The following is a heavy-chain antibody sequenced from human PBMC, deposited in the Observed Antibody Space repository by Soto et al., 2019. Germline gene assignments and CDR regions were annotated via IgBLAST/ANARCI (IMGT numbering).Heavy chain of an antibody. CDR1: GFTFSSYG. CDR3: AKEITVAGDFDY. Sequence: GGSLRLSCVASGFTFSSYGIHWVRQAPGKGLEWVAVISYDGSNEYYADSVKGRFTISRDNSKNTLYLQMDSLRPEDTAVYYCAKEITVAGDFDYWGHRTLVTVSS. V-gene: IGHV3-30*18. CDR2: ISYDGSNE. D-gene: IGHD6-19*01. J-gene: IGHJ4*01.